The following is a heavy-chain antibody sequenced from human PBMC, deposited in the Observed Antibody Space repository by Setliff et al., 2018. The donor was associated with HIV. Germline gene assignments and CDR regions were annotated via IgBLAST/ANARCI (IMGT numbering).Heavy chain of an antibody. D-gene: IGHD3-22*01. CDR2: ISPYNGDT. CDR1: GYTFKTYG. Sequence: ASVKVSCKASGYTFKTYGISWVRQAPGQGLEWMGWISPYNGDTRYAQKFQGRVALTTDTTTNTAYMEVRTLRSDDTAVYYCARGISRDSSGYYRDEYFQHWGQGTLVTVSS. V-gene: IGHV1-18*01. J-gene: IGHJ1*01. CDR3: ARGISRDSSGYYRDEYFQH.